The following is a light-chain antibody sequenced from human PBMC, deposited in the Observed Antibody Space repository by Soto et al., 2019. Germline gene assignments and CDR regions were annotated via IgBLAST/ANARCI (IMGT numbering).Light chain of an antibody. CDR2: AAS. J-gene: IGKJ4*01. V-gene: IGKV1-39*01. CDR3: QQRYSRPLS. CDR1: QRISSY. Sequence: DIQMTQSPSSLSASVGDRVTITCRASQRISSYLNWYQQKPGKAPKLLIYAASSLQSGVPSRFSGSGSGTDFTLTISSLQPEDFATYYCQQRYSRPLSFGGGTKVEIK.